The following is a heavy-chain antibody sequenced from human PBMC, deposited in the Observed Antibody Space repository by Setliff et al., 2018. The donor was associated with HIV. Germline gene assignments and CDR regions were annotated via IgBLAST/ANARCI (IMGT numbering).Heavy chain of an antibody. V-gene: IGHV4-61*10. Sequence: SETLSLTCTVSGGYISSGSYHWSWIRQPAGKGLEWIGYIYYSGSTNYNPSLKSRVNISVDTSKNQFSLKLSSVTAADTAVYYCARVYYDILTGYPQGWFDPWGQGTLVTISS. J-gene: IGHJ5*02. D-gene: IGHD3-9*01. CDR2: IYYSGST. CDR3: ARVYYDILTGYPQGWFDP. CDR1: GGYISSGSYH.